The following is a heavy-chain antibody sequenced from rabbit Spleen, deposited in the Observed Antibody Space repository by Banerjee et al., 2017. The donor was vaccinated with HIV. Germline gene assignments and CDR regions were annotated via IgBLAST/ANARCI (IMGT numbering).Heavy chain of an antibody. V-gene: IGHV1S45*01. CDR2: INAATGKP. CDR3: ARDLVSVIGWNFNL. D-gene: IGHD1-1*01. Sequence: QEQLVESGGGLVQPEGSLTLTCTASGLSFSSYYYMCWVRQAPGKGLEWIACINAATGKPVYATWAKGRFTISRTSSTTVTLRMTSLTAADRATYFCARDLVSVIGWNFNLWGPGTLVT. CDR1: GLSFSSYYY. J-gene: IGHJ4*01.